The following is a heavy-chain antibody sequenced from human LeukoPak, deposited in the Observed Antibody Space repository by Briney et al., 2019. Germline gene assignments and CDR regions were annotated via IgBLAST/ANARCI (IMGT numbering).Heavy chain of an antibody. CDR2: IYYSGST. D-gene: IGHD2-2*01. J-gene: IGHJ5*02. V-gene: IGHV4-39*01. Sequence: SQTLSLTCTVSGGSISSGSYYWGWIRQPPGKGLEWIGSIYYSGSTYYNPSLKSRVTISVDTSKNQFSLKLSSVTAADTAVYYCARGPVVVPNWFDPWGQGTLVTVSS. CDR1: GGSISSGSYY. CDR3: ARGPVVVPNWFDP.